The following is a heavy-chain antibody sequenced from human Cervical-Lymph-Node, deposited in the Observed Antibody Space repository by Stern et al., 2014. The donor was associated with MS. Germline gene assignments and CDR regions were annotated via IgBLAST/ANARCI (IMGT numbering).Heavy chain of an antibody. D-gene: IGHD2-15*01. CDR3: ARRLCSGGSCYDY. Sequence: VQLVQSGAEVKKPGESLKISCKASGYSFTTYCIGWVRQMPGKGLEWMGIIYPGDSDTRYSPSFQGQVTISADKSISTAYLQWSSLKASDTAMYYCARRLCSGGSCYDYWGQGTLVTVSS. CDR2: IYPGDSDT. CDR1: GYSFTTYC. V-gene: IGHV5-51*01. J-gene: IGHJ4*02.